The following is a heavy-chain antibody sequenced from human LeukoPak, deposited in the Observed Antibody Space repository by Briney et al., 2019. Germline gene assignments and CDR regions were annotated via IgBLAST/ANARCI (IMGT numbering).Heavy chain of an antibody. Sequence: GGSLRLSCAASGFTFSSYAMSWVRQAPGKGLEWVSATSGSGGSTYYADSVKGRFTISRDNSKNTLYLQMNSLRAEDTAVYYCAKDSVLRYFDWLSRGTLDYWGQGTLVTVSS. CDR2: TSGSGGST. CDR1: GFTFSSYA. D-gene: IGHD3-9*01. CDR3: AKDSVLRYFDWLSRGTLDY. J-gene: IGHJ4*02. V-gene: IGHV3-23*01.